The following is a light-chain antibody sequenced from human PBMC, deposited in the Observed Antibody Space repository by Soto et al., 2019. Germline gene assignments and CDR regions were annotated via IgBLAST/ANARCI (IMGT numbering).Light chain of an antibody. CDR2: DGS. Sequence: DIQLTQSPSSLSASVGDRVTITCQASQDIKNFLTWYQQKPGKAPNLLIYDGSSLETGVPSRFSGSGSGTDFTLAISSLQPEDIATYYCQQYDDLPYTFGQGTKLEI. CDR3: QQYDDLPYT. J-gene: IGKJ2*01. CDR1: QDIKNF. V-gene: IGKV1-33*01.